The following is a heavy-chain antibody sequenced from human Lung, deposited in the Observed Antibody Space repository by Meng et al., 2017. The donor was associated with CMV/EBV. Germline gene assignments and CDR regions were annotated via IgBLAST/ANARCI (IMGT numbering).Heavy chain of an antibody. D-gene: IGHD1-20*01. J-gene: IGHJ4*02. CDR1: FSFSDYY. Sequence: FSFSDYYLSWIRQAPGKGLEWISHISNSGNTISYGDSVKGRFTISRDNAKNSLFLHMISLRVEDTAVYYCATTIIDNWNDEDRFDSWGQGTLVTVSS. V-gene: IGHV3-11*01. CDR2: ISNSGNTI. CDR3: ATTIIDNWNDEDRFDS.